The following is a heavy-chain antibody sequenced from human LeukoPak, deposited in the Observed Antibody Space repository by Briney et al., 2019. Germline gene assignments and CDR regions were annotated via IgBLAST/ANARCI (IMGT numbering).Heavy chain of an antibody. CDR2: IYYSGST. V-gene: IGHV4-59*01. Sequence: SETLSLTCTVSGGSISSYYWSWIRQPPGKGLEWIGNIYYSGSTNYNPSLKSRVTISVDTSNNQFSLKLSSVTAADTAVYYCARARPSIAAAGTDAFDIWGQGTMVTVSS. D-gene: IGHD6-13*01. J-gene: IGHJ3*02. CDR3: ARARPSIAAAGTDAFDI. CDR1: GGSISSYY.